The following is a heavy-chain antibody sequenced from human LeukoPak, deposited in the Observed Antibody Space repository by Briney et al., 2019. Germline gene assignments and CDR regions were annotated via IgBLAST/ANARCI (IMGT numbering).Heavy chain of an antibody. D-gene: IGHD1-26*01. J-gene: IGHJ4*02. CDR2: IFGSGDRT. Sequence: GGSLRLSCVASGLTFSSYAMTWVRQAPGKGLEWVSTIFGSGDRTQYADSVKGRFTISRDNSKNTLYLQMNSLRAEDTAVYYCAKGEVSGVRLLGYWGQGTLVTVSS. V-gene: IGHV3-23*01. CDR1: GLTFSSYA. CDR3: AKGEVSGVRLLGY.